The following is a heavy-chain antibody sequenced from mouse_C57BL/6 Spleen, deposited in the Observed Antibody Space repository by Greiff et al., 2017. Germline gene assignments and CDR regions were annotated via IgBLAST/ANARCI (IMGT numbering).Heavy chain of an antibody. J-gene: IGHJ4*01. D-gene: IGHD1-1*01. Sequence: VQLQQSGAELVKPGASVKLSCTASGFNIKDYYMHWVKPRTEQGLEWIGRLDPADGETKYAPQFPGQATITADTSSNTAYLQLSSLTSEDTAGYYCARRYYYGSSYYAMDYWGQGTSGTVSS. V-gene: IGHV14-2*01. CDR2: LDPADGET. CDR3: ARRYYYGSSYYAMDY. CDR1: GFNIKDYY.